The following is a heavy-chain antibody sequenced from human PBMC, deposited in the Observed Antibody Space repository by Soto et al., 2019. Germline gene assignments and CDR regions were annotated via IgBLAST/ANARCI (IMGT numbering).Heavy chain of an antibody. CDR1: GFTFSSYA. J-gene: IGHJ3*02. CDR2: ISYDGSNK. V-gene: IGHV3-30-3*01. Sequence: GGSLRLSCAASGFTFSSYAMHWVRQAPGKGLEWVAVISYDGSNKYYADSVKGRFTISRDNSKNTLYLQMNSLRAEDTAVYYCARGGGDYAEVFDIWGQGTMVTVSS. D-gene: IGHD4-17*01. CDR3: ARGGGDYAEVFDI.